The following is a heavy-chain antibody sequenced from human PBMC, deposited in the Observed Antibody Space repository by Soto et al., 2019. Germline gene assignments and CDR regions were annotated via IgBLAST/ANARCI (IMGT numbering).Heavy chain of an antibody. Sequence: PSETLSLTCTVSGDSISSGDYYWSWVRQSPGKGLEWIGCIYYSGTTYYNPSLETRLTMSVDTSKNQFSLRLSSVTAADTAVYYCARRYGDYFDFWGQGTLVTVSS. CDR1: GDSISSGDYY. CDR3: ARRYGDYFDF. CDR2: IYYSGTT. D-gene: IGHD4-17*01. V-gene: IGHV4-30-4*01. J-gene: IGHJ4*02.